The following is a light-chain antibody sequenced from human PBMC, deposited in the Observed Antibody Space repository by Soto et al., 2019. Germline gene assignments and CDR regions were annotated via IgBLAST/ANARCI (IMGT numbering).Light chain of an antibody. Sequence: EIVMTQSPGTLSLSPGERATLSCRASQRVSSYYLAWYQQKPGQAPRLLIYAASSRAAGIPYRFSGGVSGTDFTLTISRLESEDFAVYYCQQCGSSPWTFGQGTKVEIK. J-gene: IGKJ1*01. CDR3: QQCGSSPWT. CDR2: AAS. V-gene: IGKV3-20*01. CDR1: QRVSSYY.